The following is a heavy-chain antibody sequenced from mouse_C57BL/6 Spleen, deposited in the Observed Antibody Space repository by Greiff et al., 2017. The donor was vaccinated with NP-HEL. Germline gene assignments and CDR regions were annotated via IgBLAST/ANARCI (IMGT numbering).Heavy chain of an antibody. CDR2: ISSGSSTI. J-gene: IGHJ2*01. CDR1: GFTFSDYG. V-gene: IGHV5-17*01. Sequence: EVHLVESGGGLVKPGGSLKLSCAASGFTFSDYGMHWVRQAPEKGLEWVAYISSGSSTIYYADTVKGRFTISRDNAKNTLFLQMTSLRSEDTAMYYCARGGLTNFDYWGQGTTLTVSS. D-gene: IGHD3-3*01. CDR3: ARGGLTNFDY.